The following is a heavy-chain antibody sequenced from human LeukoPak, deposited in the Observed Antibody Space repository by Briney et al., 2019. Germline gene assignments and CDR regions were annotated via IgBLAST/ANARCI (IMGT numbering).Heavy chain of an antibody. CDR1: GFTFSDYY. Sequence: GGSLRPSCAASGFTFSDYYMSWIRQAPGKGLEWVSSISSSSSYIYYADSVKGRFTISRDNAKNSLYLQMNSLRAEDTAVYYCARDHYGSGSAFDIWGQGTMVTVSS. D-gene: IGHD3-10*01. V-gene: IGHV3-11*06. J-gene: IGHJ3*02. CDR3: ARDHYGSGSAFDI. CDR2: ISSSSSYI.